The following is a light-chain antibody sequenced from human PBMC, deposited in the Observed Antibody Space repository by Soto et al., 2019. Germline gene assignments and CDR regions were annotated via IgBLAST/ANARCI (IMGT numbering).Light chain of an antibody. CDR1: SSDVGGYNY. V-gene: IGLV2-14*01. Sequence: QSALTQPASVSGSPGQSITISCTGTSSDVGGYNYVSWYQQHPGKAPKLMIYDVSNRPSGVSNRFSGSKSGNTASLTISGLQSGDEADYYCSSYTSSSTLMVFGGGTKFTVL. J-gene: IGLJ2*01. CDR3: SSYTSSSTLMV. CDR2: DVS.